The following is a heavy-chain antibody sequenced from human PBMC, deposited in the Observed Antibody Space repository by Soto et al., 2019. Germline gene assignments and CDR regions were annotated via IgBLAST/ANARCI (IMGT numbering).Heavy chain of an antibody. J-gene: IGHJ6*02. V-gene: IGHV4-31*03. CDR3: ARDFTGSASYYYGMDV. CDR2: IYYSGST. CDR1: GGSIIRGGYY. Sequence: TLSLTCTVSGGSIIRGGYYCSCMREHPWKGLEWIGYIYYSGSTYYNPSLKSRVTISVDTSKNQFSLKLSSVTAADTAVYYCARDFTGSASYYYGMDVWGQGTTVTVSS. D-gene: IGHD3-10*01.